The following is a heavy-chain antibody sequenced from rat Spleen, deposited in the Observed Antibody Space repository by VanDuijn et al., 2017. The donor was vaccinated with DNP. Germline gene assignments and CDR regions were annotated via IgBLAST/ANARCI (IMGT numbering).Heavy chain of an antibody. D-gene: IGHD1-11*01. V-gene: IGHV5-31*01. CDR2: LTNGGGT. Sequence: EVQLVESGGGLVQPGRSLKLSCVASGFRFSYYWMTWIRHVPGKGLEWVASLTNGGGTNYRDSVKGRFTISRDNAKNTLYLQMNSLRSEDTATYYCARDQGYGPWGQGVMVTVSS. CDR3: ARDQGYGP. CDR1: GFRFSYYW. J-gene: IGHJ2*01.